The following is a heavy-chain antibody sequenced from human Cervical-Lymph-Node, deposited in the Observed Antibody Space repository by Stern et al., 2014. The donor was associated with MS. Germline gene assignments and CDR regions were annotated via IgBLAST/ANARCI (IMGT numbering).Heavy chain of an antibody. CDR2: ISSSSSYT. CDR1: GFTFSDYY. V-gene: IGHV3-11*03. J-gene: IGHJ5*02. CDR3: ARWAAAGNWFDP. Sequence: VQLLESGGGLVKPGGSLRLSCAASGFTFSDYYMSWIRQAPGKGLEWVSYISSSSSYTNYADSVKGRFTISRDNAKNSLYLQMNSLRAEDTAVYYCARWAAAGNWFDPWGQGTLVTVSS. D-gene: IGHD6-13*01.